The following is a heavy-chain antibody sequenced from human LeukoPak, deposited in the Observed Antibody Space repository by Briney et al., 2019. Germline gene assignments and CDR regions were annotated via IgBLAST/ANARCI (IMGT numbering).Heavy chain of an antibody. CDR2: IKQDGSEK. D-gene: IGHD6-19*01. Sequence: GGSVRLSCAASGFTFSSYWMSWVRQAPGRGLEWVANIKQDGSEKYYVDSVKGRFTISRDNAKNSLYLEMNSLRAEDTAVYYCARVSISSGWYQVPAGTGYYYYYMDVWGKGTTVTVSS. CDR3: ARVSISSGWYQVPAGTGYYYYYMDV. J-gene: IGHJ6*03. V-gene: IGHV3-7*01. CDR1: GFTFSSYW.